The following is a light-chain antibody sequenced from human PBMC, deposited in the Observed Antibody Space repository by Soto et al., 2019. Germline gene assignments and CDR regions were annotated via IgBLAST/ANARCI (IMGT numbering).Light chain of an antibody. CDR2: YNN. CDR3: AAWDDTIKRYV. J-gene: IGLJ1*01. Sequence: QSVLTQPPSASETPGQTVSISCSGSNSNIASNTVNWYQHLPGTAPKLLIYYNNQRPSGVPDRFSGSKSGTSASLAISGLQSEDESDYYCAAWDDTIKRYVLGNGTKVTV. CDR1: NSNIASNT. V-gene: IGLV1-44*01.